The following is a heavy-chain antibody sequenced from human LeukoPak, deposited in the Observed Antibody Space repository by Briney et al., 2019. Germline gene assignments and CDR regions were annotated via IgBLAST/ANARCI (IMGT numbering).Heavy chain of an antibody. CDR1: GFTFSYYW. CDR2: MKQDGSEK. J-gene: IGHJ3*02. CDR3: ARTWEGAFDI. Sequence: GGSLRLSCAAPGFTFSYYWMSWVRQAPGKGLEWVANMKQDGSEKNYVDSVKGRFIISRDIAKNSLYLQMSRLRAEDTAVYYCARTWEGAFDIWGQGTMVTVFS. V-gene: IGHV3-7*01. D-gene: IGHD1-26*01.